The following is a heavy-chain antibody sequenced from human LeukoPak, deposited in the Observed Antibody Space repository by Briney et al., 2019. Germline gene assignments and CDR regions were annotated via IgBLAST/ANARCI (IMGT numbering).Heavy chain of an antibody. CDR3: ASGQRTYYYYGMDV. V-gene: IGHV4-34*01. CDR2: INHSGST. Sequence: SETLSLTCAVYGGPFSGYYWSWIRQPPGKGLEWIGEINHSGSTNYNPSLKSRVTISVDTSKNQFSLKLSSVTAADTAVYYCASGQRTYYYYGMDVWGQGTTVTVSS. D-gene: IGHD6-25*01. CDR1: GGPFSGYY. J-gene: IGHJ6*02.